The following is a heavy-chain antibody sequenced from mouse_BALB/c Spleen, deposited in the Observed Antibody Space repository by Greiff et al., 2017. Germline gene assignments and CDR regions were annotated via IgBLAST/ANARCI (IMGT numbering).Heavy chain of an antibody. J-gene: IGHJ2*01. D-gene: IGHD2-1*01. CDR3: ARHEVDYGNYSYYFDY. CDR2: FYPGSGSI. V-gene: IGHV1-62-2*01. CDR1: GYTFTEYI. Sequence: QVQLQQSGAELVKPGASVKLSCKASGYTFTEYIIYWVKQRSGQGLEWIGWFYPGSGSIKYNEKFKDKATLTADKSSSTVYMELSRLTSEDSAVYFCARHEVDYGNYSYYFDYWGQGTTLTVSS.